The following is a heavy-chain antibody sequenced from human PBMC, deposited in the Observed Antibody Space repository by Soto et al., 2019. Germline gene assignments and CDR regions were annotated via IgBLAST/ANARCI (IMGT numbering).Heavy chain of an antibody. Sequence: EVQLVESGGGLVQPGRSLRLSCAASGFTFDDYAMHWVRQAPGKGLEWVSGISWNSGSIGYADSVKGRFTISRDNAKNPLYLQMNSLRAEDTALYYCAKGVTIFGVVTRAWFDPWGQGTLVTVSS. J-gene: IGHJ5*02. CDR3: AKGVTIFGVVTRAWFDP. CDR1: GFTFDDYA. CDR2: ISWNSGSI. V-gene: IGHV3-9*01. D-gene: IGHD3-3*01.